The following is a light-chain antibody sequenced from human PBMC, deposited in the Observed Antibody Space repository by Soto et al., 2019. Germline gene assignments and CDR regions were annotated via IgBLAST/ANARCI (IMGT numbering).Light chain of an antibody. Sequence: QSVLTQPPSVSGAPGQTVTFSCTGSSSDIGADNDVHWYQQLPGTPPKLLIYDNTNRPSGVPDRFSGSKSGTSASLAITGLQAEDEADYYCQSFDSSLSGRVFGGGTKVTVL. CDR2: DNT. CDR3: QSFDSSLSGRV. CDR1: SSDIGADND. V-gene: IGLV1-40*01. J-gene: IGLJ3*02.